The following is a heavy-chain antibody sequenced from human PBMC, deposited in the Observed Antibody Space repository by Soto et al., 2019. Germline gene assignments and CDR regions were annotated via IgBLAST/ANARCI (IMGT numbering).Heavy chain of an antibody. D-gene: IGHD5-12*01. J-gene: IGHJ6*02. CDR1: GYTLTSYG. CDR3: ATTIGYSYYYYGMDV. V-gene: IGHV1-18*01. Sequence: QVQLVQSGAEVTKPGASVKVSCKASGYTLTSYGISWVRQAPGQGLEWVGWISAYNGDTNYAQSLQGRVTMTTDTSTTTVYMELRSLRSDDTAVYYCATTIGYSYYYYGMDVWGQGTTVTVSS. CDR2: ISAYNGDT.